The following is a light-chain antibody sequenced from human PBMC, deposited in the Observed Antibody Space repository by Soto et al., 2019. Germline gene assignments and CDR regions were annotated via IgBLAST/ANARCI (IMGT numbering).Light chain of an antibody. Sequence: EIVMTPSPVTLSVSPGERATLSCRASQSVSSNLAWYQQKPGQAPRLLIYGASTRATSIPDMFSGSGSGTEFTLTISSLQSEDSAVYYCQQCTNWPRTFGQGTKVEIK. CDR2: GAS. CDR3: QQCTNWPRT. J-gene: IGKJ1*01. V-gene: IGKV3-15*01. CDR1: QSVSSN.